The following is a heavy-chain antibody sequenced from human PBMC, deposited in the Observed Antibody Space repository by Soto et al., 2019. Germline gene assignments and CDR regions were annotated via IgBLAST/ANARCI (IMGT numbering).Heavy chain of an antibody. CDR3: ARQGFSKHYFYAPDV. CDR2: ILPDDSDT. Sequence: PGESLKICFQASGYSFTSYWIGWVRQTPGKGLEWMGIILPDDSDTKYSPSFQGRVTISADRSMTTAYLHLRSLEASDSATYFCARQGFSKHYFYAPDVWGQGITVPVS. V-gene: IGHV5-51*01. D-gene: IGHD6-13*01. J-gene: IGHJ6*02. CDR1: GYSFTSYW.